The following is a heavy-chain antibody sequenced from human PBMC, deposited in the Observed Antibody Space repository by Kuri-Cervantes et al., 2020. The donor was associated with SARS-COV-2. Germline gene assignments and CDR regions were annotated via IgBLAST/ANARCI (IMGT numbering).Heavy chain of an antibody. D-gene: IGHD3-9*01. V-gene: IGHV3-30*18. CDR3: AKDVGYFGGMDV. Sequence: GESLKISCAASGFTFSSYGMHWVRQAPGKVLEWVAVISYDGSNKYYADSVKGRFTISRDNSKNTLYLQMNSLRAEDTAVYYCAKDVGYFGGMDVWGQGTTVTVSS. CDR2: ISYDGSNK. CDR1: GFTFSSYG. J-gene: IGHJ6*02.